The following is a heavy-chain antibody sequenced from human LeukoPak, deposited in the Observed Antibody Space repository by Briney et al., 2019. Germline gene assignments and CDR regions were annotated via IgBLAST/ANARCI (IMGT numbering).Heavy chain of an antibody. J-gene: IGHJ6*03. Sequence: QPGRSLRLSCTASGFTFGDYAMSWVRQAPGKGLEWVGFIRSKAYGGTTEYAASVKGRFTISRDDSKSIAYLQMNSLKTEDTAVYYCTRGRYIVVVPAARDYYYYCYMDVWGKGTTVTVSS. V-gene: IGHV3-49*04. CDR2: IRSKAYGGTT. D-gene: IGHD2-2*01. CDR3: TRGRYIVVVPAARDYYYYCYMDV. CDR1: GFTFGDYA.